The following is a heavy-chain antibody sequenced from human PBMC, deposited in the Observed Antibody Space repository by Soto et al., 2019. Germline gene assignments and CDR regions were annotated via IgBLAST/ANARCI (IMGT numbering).Heavy chain of an antibody. CDR2: MYHSGST. CDR1: GDSICSGGYS. V-gene: IGHV4-30-2*02. J-gene: IGHJ4*02. Sequence: SETLSLTCAVSGDSICSGGYSWSWIRQPPGKGLEWIGYMYHSGSTNYNPSLKSRVALSVDTSNNQFSLRLTSVTAADTAVYYCARERSSGYCDYWGRGILVTVSS. D-gene: IGHD6-19*01. CDR3: ARERSSGYCDY.